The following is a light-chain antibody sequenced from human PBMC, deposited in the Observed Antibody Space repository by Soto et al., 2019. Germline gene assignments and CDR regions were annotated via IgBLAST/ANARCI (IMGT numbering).Light chain of an antibody. V-gene: IGLV1-40*01. CDR2: GNS. CDR3: HSYYTSLSGWV. Sequence: QSVLTQPPSVSGAPGQRVTISCTGSSSNIGAGYDVHWYQQLPGTAPKLLIYGNSNRPSGVPDRFSGSKSGTSASLAITGVQAADDAAYYYHSYYTSLSGWVFGGGTQLTVL. J-gene: IGLJ3*02. CDR1: SSNIGAGYD.